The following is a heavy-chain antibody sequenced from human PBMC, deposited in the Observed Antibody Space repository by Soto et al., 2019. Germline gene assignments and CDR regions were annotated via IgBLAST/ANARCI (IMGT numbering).Heavy chain of an antibody. CDR1: GGTLRSHA. J-gene: IGHJ6*02. D-gene: IGHD3-22*01. Sequence: QVQLVPSGAEVKKPGSSVRVSCKASGGTLRSHAINWVRQAPGQGLEWMGGIIPIFGSPYYAQQFQGRVTITADESSITAYMELSSLRSEDTAVYYCAGTVAIPYYPGMDVWGQGTTVTVSS. CDR2: IIPIFGSP. V-gene: IGHV1-69*01. CDR3: AGTVAIPYYPGMDV.